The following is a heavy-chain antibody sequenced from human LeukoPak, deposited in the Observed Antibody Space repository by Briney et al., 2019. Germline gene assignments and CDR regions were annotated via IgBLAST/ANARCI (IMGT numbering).Heavy chain of an antibody. CDR1: GGTFSSYA. CDR3: ARDLTTDRYNWFDP. Sequence: GASVKVSCKASGGTFSSYAISWVRQAPGQGLEWMGGIIPNSGGTNYAQKFQGRVTMTRDTSISTAYMELSRLRSDDTAVYYCARDLTTDRYNWFDPWGQGTLVTVSS. D-gene: IGHD3-9*01. V-gene: IGHV1-2*02. CDR2: IIPNSGGT. J-gene: IGHJ5*02.